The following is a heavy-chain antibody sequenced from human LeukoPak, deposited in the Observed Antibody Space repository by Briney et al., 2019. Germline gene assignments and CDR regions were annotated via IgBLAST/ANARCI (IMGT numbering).Heavy chain of an antibody. J-gene: IGHJ4*02. CDR3: ARDPVEWGLLLDC. CDR2: MNIDGSGK. D-gene: IGHD1-26*01. V-gene: IGHV3-7*01. CDR1: GFTFSSYW. Sequence: GGSLRLSCAASGFTFSSYWMNWVRQAPGKGLEWVANMNIDGSGKYYADSAKGRFTISRDNARNSVYLQMNSLRVEDTAVYYCARDPVEWGLLLDCWGQGTLVTVSS.